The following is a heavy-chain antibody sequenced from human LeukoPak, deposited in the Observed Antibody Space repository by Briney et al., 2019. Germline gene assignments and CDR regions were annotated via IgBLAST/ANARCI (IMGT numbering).Heavy chain of an antibody. Sequence: PGGSLRLSCAASGFTSRNYWMGWVRQAPGKGLEWVANMNQDGSEKDYVDSVKGRFTISRDNARNSLYLQMGSLRAEDTAVYYCATYTHWVAGDVWGQGTTVTVSS. CDR3: ATYTHWVAGDV. CDR2: MNQDGSEK. D-gene: IGHD3-16*01. V-gene: IGHV3-7*01. CDR1: GFTSRNYW. J-gene: IGHJ6*02.